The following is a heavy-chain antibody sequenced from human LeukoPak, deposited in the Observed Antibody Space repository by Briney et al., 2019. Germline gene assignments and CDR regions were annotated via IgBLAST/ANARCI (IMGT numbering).Heavy chain of an antibody. CDR2: IILPLDIT. V-gene: IGHV1-69*04. J-gene: IGHJ3*01. CDR3: ARSSVTGHFDF. Sequence: SVKVSCKASGDTFSSSAISWVRQAPGQGLEWMGKIILPLDITNYAQQFQGGVTITTDKSTDTVFLELSSLRSQDTAVYYCARSSVTGHFDFWGQGTMVTVSS. CDR1: GDTFSSSA. D-gene: IGHD6-19*01.